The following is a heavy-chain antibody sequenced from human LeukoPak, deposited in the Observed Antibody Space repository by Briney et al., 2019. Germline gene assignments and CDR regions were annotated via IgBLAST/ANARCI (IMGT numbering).Heavy chain of an antibody. V-gene: IGHV1-8*01. CDR1: GYTFTSYD. D-gene: IGHD5-24*01. J-gene: IGHJ4*02. CDR3: ARDRDGYNFALDY. Sequence: GASVKVSCKASGYTFTSYDINWVRQATGQGLEWMGWMNPNSGNTGYARKFQGRVTMTRNTSISTAYMELSSLRSEDTAVYYCARDRDGYNFALDYWGQGTLVTVSS. CDR2: MNPNSGNT.